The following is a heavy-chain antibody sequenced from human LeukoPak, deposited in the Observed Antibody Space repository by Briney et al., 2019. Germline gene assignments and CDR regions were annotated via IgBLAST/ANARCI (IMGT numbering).Heavy chain of an antibody. Sequence: GGSLRLSCAVSGITLSNYAMSWVRQAPGKGLEWVAGISGSGGGTHYADSVKGRFTVSRDNPKNTLYLQMNNLRAGDTAVYFCAKRGVVIRVILVGFHKEAYYFDSWGQGALVTVSS. V-gene: IGHV3-23*01. CDR1: GITLSNYA. CDR2: ISGSGGGT. CDR3: AKRGVVIRVILVGFHKEAYYFDS. J-gene: IGHJ4*02. D-gene: IGHD3-22*01.